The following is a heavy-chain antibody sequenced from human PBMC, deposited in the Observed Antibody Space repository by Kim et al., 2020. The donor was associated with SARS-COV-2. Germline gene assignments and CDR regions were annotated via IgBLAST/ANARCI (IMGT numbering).Heavy chain of an antibody. CDR3: ARGRGSGYPTYYFDY. D-gene: IGHD5-12*01. CDR2: ISPYNGNT. V-gene: IGHV1-18*04. Sequence: ASVKVSCKASGYTFTSYGINWVRQAPGQGLEWMGWISPYNGNTNYAQSLQGRVTLTTDTSTSTAYMELRSLRSDDTAVYYCARGRGSGYPTYYFDYWGQGTLVTVSP. CDR1: GYTFTSYG. J-gene: IGHJ4*02.